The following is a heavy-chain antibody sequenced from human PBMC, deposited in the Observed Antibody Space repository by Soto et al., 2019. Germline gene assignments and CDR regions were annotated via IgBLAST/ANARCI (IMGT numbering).Heavy chain of an antibody. Sequence: FTGYYMHWIRQPPGKGLEWIGEINHSGSTNYNPSLKSRVTISVDTSKNQFSLKLSSVTAADTAVYYCARGLLGSSSHRYYYYYGMDVWGQGTTVTVSS. CDR2: INHSGST. D-gene: IGHD6-6*01. V-gene: IGHV4-34*01. CDR3: ARGLLGSSSHRYYYYYGMDV. J-gene: IGHJ6*02. CDR1: FTGYY.